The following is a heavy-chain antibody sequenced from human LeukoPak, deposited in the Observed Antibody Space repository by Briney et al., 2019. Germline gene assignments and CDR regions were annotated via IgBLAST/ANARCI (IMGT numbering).Heavy chain of an antibody. Sequence: ASVKVSCKASGYTFTSYGISWVRQAPGQGLEWMGWISAYNGNTNYAQKLQGRVTMTTDTSTSTAYMELRSLRSDDTAVYYCARDQLTLYDFWSGYYSPELGAFDIWGQGTMVTVSS. CDR1: GYTFTSYG. CDR3: ARDQLTLYDFWSGYYSPELGAFDI. J-gene: IGHJ3*02. CDR2: ISAYNGNT. V-gene: IGHV1-18*01. D-gene: IGHD3-3*01.